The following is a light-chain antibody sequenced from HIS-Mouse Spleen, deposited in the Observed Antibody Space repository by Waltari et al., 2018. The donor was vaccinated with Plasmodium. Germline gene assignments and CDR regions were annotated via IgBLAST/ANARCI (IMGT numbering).Light chain of an antibody. CDR3: NSRDSSGNHQV. J-gene: IGLJ3*02. Sequence: SSELTQDPAVSVALGQTVRLTCQGDSLRSDYASWYQQKPGQAPVLVIYGKHNRPSGIPDRFSGSSSGNTASLTITGAQAEDEADYYCNSRDSSGNHQVFGGGTKLTVL. CDR1: SLRSDY. CDR2: GKH. V-gene: IGLV3-19*01.